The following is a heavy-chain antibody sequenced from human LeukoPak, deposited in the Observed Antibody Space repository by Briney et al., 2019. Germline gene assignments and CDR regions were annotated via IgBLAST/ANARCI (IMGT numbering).Heavy chain of an antibody. CDR1: GGSFSGYY. CDR3: ARSIVVVAFDY. J-gene: IGHJ4*02. Sequence: KPSETLSLTCAVYGGSFSGYYWSWIRQPPGKGLEWIGEINHSGSTNYNPSLKSRVTISVDTSKNQFSLKLSSVTAADTAVYYCARSIVVVAFDYWGQGTLVTVSS. CDR2: INHSGST. V-gene: IGHV4-34*01. D-gene: IGHD2-15*01.